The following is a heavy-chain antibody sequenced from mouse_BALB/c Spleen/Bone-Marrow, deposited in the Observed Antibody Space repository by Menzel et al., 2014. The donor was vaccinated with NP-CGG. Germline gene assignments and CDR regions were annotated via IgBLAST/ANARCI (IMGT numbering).Heavy chain of an antibody. CDR3: ARERYYGNGRIFEY. D-gene: IGHD1-1*01. V-gene: IGHV5-6-3*01. J-gene: IGHJ2*01. CDR2: INSNGGST. CDR1: GFTFSSYG. Sequence: EVQLVESGGGLVQPGGSLKLSCAASGFTFSSYGMSWVRQTPDKRLELVATINSNGGSTYYPDSVKGRFTISRDNAKNTLYLQMSSLKSEDAVMYYCARERYYGNGRIFEYWGQGTTLTVSS.